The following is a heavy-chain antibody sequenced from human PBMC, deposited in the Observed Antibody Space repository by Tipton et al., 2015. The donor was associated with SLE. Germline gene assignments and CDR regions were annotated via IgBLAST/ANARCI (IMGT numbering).Heavy chain of an antibody. D-gene: IGHD3-16*01. V-gene: IGHV4-59*11. CDR3: ASQTRNRALGVFFDY. CDR1: ADSMTSHY. J-gene: IGHJ4*01. CDR2: VFYRGNT. Sequence: LRLSCTVSADSMTSHYWSWIRQSPGKGLEWIGYVFYRGNTRYSPSLNSRVTIAIDTSRRQFTLNLKSVTAADTAVYYCASQTRNRALGVFFDYWGQGTLVTVPS.